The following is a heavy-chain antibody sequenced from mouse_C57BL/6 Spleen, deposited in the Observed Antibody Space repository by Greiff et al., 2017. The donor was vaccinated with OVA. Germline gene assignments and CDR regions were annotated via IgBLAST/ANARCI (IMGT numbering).Heavy chain of an antibody. Sequence: VHLVESGAELARPGASVKLSCKASGYTFTSYGISWVKQRTGQGLEWIGEIYPRSGNTYYNEKFKGKATLTADKSSSTAYMELRSLTSEDSAVYFCAGTGSFAYWGQGTLVTVSA. CDR2: IYPRSGNT. CDR1: GYTFTSYG. V-gene: IGHV1-81*01. D-gene: IGHD4-1*01. CDR3: AGTGSFAY. J-gene: IGHJ3*01.